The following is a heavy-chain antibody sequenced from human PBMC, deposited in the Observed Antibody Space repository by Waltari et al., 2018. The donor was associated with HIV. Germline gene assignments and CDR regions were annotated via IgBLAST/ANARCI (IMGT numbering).Heavy chain of an antibody. Sequence: QVQLVQSGAEVKKPGASVKVSCKASGYTFTSYYMHWVRQAPGQGLEWMGIINPSGGSTSYAQKFQGRVTMTRDTSTSTVYMELSSLRSEDTAVYYCARDRCSSTSCYRAVDYWGQGTLVTVSS. D-gene: IGHD2-2*02. V-gene: IGHV1-46*01. CDR1: GYTFTSYY. CDR2: INPSGGST. CDR3: ARDRCSSTSCYRAVDY. J-gene: IGHJ4*02.